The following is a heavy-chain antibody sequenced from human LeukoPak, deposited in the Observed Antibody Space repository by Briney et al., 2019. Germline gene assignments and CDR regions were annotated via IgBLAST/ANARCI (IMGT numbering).Heavy chain of an antibody. CDR2: IYHSGST. V-gene: IGHV4-38-2*01. J-gene: IGHJ4*02. Sequence: PSETLSLTCAVSGYSISGGYYWGWIRQPPGKGLEWIGSIYHSGSTYYNPSLKTRVTISVDTSRNQFSLKLSSVTAADTAVYYCVSRPSNYGDYAYDYWGQGTLVTVSS. CDR1: GYSISGGYY. D-gene: IGHD4-17*01. CDR3: VSRPSNYGDYAYDY.